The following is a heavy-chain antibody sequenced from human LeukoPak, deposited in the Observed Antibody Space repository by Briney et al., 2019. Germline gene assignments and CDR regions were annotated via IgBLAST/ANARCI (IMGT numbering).Heavy chain of an antibody. Sequence: SETLSLTCTVSGGSISSYYWSWLRQPAGKGLEWIGRIYTSGSTNYNPSLKSRVTMSVDTSKNQFSLKLSSVTAADTAVYYCARDSVPAATNWFDHWGQGTLVTVSS. CDR2: IYTSGST. CDR1: GGSISSYY. D-gene: IGHD2-2*01. CDR3: ARDSVPAATNWFDH. J-gene: IGHJ5*02. V-gene: IGHV4-4*07.